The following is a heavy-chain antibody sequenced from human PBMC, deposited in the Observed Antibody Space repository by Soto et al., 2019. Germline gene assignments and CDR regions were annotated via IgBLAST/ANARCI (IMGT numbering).Heavy chain of an antibody. V-gene: IGHV1-69*13. CDR3: AKDVGFQQHLFVFDL. D-gene: IGHD3-10*02. CDR1: GGTFTDYA. CDR2: IIPIFRSS. Sequence: PVKVSCKASGGTFTDYAFSWVRQAPGQGLEWMGGIIPIFRSSNFAQKFQGRLTIFADASAGTAYMELSSLRSDDTAIYYCAKDVGFQQHLFVFDLWGQGTLVTVSS. J-gene: IGHJ4*02.